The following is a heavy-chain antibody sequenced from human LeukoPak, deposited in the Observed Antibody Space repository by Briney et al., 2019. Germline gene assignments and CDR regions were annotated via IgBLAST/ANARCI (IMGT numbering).Heavy chain of an antibody. J-gene: IGHJ4*02. Sequence: GGSLRLSCAASGFTFSSHAMSWVRQAPGKGLEWVSCTSSGGGTTDYTDSVKGRFTISSDTSKNTLYLQMNSLRAEDTAVYYCAKDRSGSGYFDYWGQGTLVTVSS. CDR2: TSSGGGTT. CDR1: GFTFSSHA. CDR3: AKDRSGSGYFDY. V-gene: IGHV3-23*01. D-gene: IGHD3-10*01.